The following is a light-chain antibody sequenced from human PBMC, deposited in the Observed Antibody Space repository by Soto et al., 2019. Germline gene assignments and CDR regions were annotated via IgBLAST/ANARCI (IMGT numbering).Light chain of an antibody. Sequence: VLTQSPGTLSLSQGVRATLSSRASQSVSSSQLAWYQQKPGQAPSLVISGASSRATGIPDRLTGSGFGTDFTLIISSLQSEDSAVYYCQQYNSWLWTFGQGTKVHIK. CDR2: GAS. CDR3: QQYNSWLWT. V-gene: IGKV3-20*01. CDR1: QSVSSSQ. J-gene: IGKJ1*01.